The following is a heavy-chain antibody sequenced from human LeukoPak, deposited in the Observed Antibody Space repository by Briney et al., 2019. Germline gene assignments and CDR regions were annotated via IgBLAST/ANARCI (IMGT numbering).Heavy chain of an antibody. J-gene: IGHJ3*02. CDR3: AIRPTYYDSSGYSTEYSFDI. Sequence: GGSLRLSCAASGFTFSSYSMNWVRQAPGEGLEWVSSISSSSYIYYADSVKGRFTISRDNAKNSLYLQMNSLRAEDTAVYYCAIRPTYYDSSGYSTEYSFDIWGQGTMVTVSS. CDR1: GFTFSSYS. CDR2: ISSSSYI. D-gene: IGHD3-22*01. V-gene: IGHV3-21*01.